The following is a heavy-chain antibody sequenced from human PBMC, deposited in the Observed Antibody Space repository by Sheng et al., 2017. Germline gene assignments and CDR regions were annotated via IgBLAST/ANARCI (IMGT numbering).Heavy chain of an antibody. V-gene: IGHV3-33*01. CDR1: GFTFSSYG. CDR2: IWYDGSNK. CDR3: ARTYGSGNIALRWFDP. Sequence: QVHLVESGGGVVQPGRSLRLSCAASGFTFSSYGMHWVRQAPGKGLEWVAVIWYDGSNKYYADSVKGRFTISRDNSKNTLYLQMNSLRAEDTAVYYCARTYGSGNIALRWFDPWGQGTLVTVSS. J-gene: IGHJ5*02. D-gene: IGHD3-10*01.